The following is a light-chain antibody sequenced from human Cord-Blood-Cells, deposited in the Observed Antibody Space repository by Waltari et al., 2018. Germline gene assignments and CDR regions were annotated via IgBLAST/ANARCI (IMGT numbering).Light chain of an antibody. CDR2: AAS. CDR3: QQRYSTPRT. V-gene: IGKV1-39*01. CDR1: QSISSY. J-gene: IGKJ1*01. Sequence: DIQMTQSPSSLYASVGDRVTITCRANQSISSYLNWHQQKPGKAPKLLIYAASSLQSGVPSRFSGSGSRTDFTLTISSLQPEDFATYYCQQRYSTPRTVGQGTKVEIK.